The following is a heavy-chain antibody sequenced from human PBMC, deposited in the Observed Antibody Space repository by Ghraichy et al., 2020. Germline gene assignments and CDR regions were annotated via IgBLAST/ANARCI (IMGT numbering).Heavy chain of an antibody. CDR3: ARDCSGGSCYSSYYYYGMDV. CDR1: GFTFSSYS. CDR2: ISSSSSYI. D-gene: IGHD2-15*01. Sequence: GESLNISCAASGFTFSSYSMNWVRQAPGKGLEWVSSISSSSSYIYYADSVKGRFTISRDNAKNSLYLQMNSLRAEDTAVYYCARDCSGGSCYSSYYYYGMDVWGQGTTVTVSS. J-gene: IGHJ6*02. V-gene: IGHV3-21*01.